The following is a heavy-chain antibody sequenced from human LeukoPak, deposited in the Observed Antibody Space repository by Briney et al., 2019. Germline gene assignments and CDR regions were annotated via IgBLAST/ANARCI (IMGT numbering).Heavy chain of an antibody. J-gene: IGHJ3*02. CDR3: ARQREGAFDI. CDR1: GGSISSYY. Sequence: SETLSLTCTVSGGSISSYYWSWIRQPPGKGLEWIGYIYYSGSTYYNPSLKSRVTISVDTSKNQFSLKLSSVTAADTAVYYCARQREGAFDIWGQGTMVTVSS. V-gene: IGHV4-59*08. CDR2: IYYSGST.